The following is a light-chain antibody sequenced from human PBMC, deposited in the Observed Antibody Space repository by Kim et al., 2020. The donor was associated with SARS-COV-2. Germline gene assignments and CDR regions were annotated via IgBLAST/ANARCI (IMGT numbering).Light chain of an antibody. V-gene: IGLV2-8*01. CDR2: EVT. J-gene: IGLJ3*02. CDR1: SSDVGGYNY. CDR3: SAYAGSNNWV. Sequence: QSALTQSPSASGSPGQSVTISCTETSSDVGGYNYVSWYQHHPGKAPKLMIYEVTKRPSGVPDRFSGSKSGNTASLTVSGLQADDEADYYCSAYAGSNNWVFGGGTQLTVL.